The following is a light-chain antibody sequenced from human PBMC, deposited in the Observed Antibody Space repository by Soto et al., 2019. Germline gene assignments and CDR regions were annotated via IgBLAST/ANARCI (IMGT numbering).Light chain of an antibody. CDR3: CSYAGSSTYV. Sequence: QSALTQPASVSGSPGQSITISCTGTSSDVGSYDLVSWYQQHPGKAPKLMIYEVSKRPSGVSNRFSGSKSGNTASLTISGLQAEYEADYYCCSYAGSSTYVCGTGTKVTVL. V-gene: IGLV2-23*02. CDR2: EVS. CDR1: SSDVGSYDL. J-gene: IGLJ1*01.